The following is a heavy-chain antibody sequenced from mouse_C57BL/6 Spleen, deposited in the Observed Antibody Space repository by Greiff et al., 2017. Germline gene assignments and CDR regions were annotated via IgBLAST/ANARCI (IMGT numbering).Heavy chain of an antibody. V-gene: IGHV5-17*01. D-gene: IGHD1-1*01. Sequence: EVKVVESGGGLVKPGGSLKLSCAASGFTFSDYGMHWVRQAPEKGLEWVAYISSGSSTIYYADTVKGRFTISRDNAKNTLFLQMTSLRSEDTAMYYCARKTTVRDWYFDVWGTGTTVTVSS. J-gene: IGHJ1*03. CDR1: GFTFSDYG. CDR2: ISSGSSTI. CDR3: ARKTTVRDWYFDV.